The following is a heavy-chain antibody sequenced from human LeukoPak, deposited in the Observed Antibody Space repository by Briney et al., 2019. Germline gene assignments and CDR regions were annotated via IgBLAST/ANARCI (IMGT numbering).Heavy chain of an antibody. CDR3: ARASVAAGTGNDY. Sequence: GGSLRLSCAASGFTVSSNYMSWVRQAPGKGLEWVSVIYSGGSTYYADSVKGRFTISRDNSKNTLYLQMNSLRAEDTAVYYCARASVAAGTGNDYWGQGTLVTVSS. V-gene: IGHV3-53*01. J-gene: IGHJ4*02. CDR2: IYSGGST. CDR1: GFTVSSNY. D-gene: IGHD6-13*01.